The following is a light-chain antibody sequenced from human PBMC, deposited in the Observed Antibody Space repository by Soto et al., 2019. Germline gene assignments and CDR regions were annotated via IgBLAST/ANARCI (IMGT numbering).Light chain of an antibody. CDR3: QHYYSSPYT. CDR2: WAS. CDR1: QSVLYSSNNKNY. Sequence: DIVTTQSPDSLAVSLGERATINCKSSQSVLYSSNNKNYLAWYQQKPGQPPKLLIYWASTRESGVPDRFSGSGSGTDFTLTISRLQAEDVAVYYCQHYYSSPYTFGQGTKLEIK. J-gene: IGKJ2*01. V-gene: IGKV4-1*01.